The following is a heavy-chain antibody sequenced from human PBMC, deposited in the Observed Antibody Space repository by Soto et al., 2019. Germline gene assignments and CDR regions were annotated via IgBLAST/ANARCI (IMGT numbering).Heavy chain of an antibody. D-gene: IGHD5-12*01. V-gene: IGHV1-8*01. CDR1: GYTFTSYD. CDR3: ARRRDGYNVGYYYYGMDV. CDR2: MNPNSGNT. J-gene: IGHJ6*02. Sequence: ASVKVSCKASGYTFTSYDINWVRQATGQGLEWMGWMNPNSGNTGYAQKFQGRVTMTRNTSISTAYMELSSLRSEDTAVYYCARRRDGYNVGYYYYGMDVWGQGTTVPVSS.